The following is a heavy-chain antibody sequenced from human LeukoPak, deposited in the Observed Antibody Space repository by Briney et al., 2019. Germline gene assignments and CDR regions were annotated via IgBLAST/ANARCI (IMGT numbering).Heavy chain of an antibody. J-gene: IGHJ4*02. CDR3: ARGRDPY. CDR1: GGSLSGYY. Sequence: SETLSHTRALYGGSLSGYYWTWIRPPPPRGLEWIGEINHSGSTNYNPSLKRRVTISVDTSKRQFSLKLNSVTAADTARYCCARGRDPYWGQGTLVTVSS. D-gene: IGHD5-24*01. CDR2: INHSGST. V-gene: IGHV4-34*01.